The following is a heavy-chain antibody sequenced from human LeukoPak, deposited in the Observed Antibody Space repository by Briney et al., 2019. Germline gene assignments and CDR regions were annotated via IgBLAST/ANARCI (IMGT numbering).Heavy chain of an antibody. J-gene: IGHJ4*02. D-gene: IGHD2-2*01. CDR2: VRYDESTK. V-gene: IGHV3-30*02. CDR1: GITVSSND. CDR3: AKDVPAAYFDY. Sequence: GGSLRLSCAASGITVSSNDMSWVRQAPGKGLEWVAFVRYDESTKFYADSVKGRFTISRDNSKTTLYLQMNSLRAEDTAVYYCAKDVPAAYFDYWGQGTLVTVSS.